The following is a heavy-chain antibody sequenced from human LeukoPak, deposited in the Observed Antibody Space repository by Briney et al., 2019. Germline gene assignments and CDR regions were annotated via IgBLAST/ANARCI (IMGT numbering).Heavy chain of an antibody. V-gene: IGHV1-18*01. CDR2: ISAYNGNT. CDR3: ARELLWFGEHPHPASYYKDV. CDR1: GYTFTSYG. D-gene: IGHD3-10*01. J-gene: IGHJ6*03. Sequence: PRASVKVSCKASGYTFTSYGISWVRQAPGQGLEWMGWISAYNGNTNYAQKLQGRVTMTTDTSTSTAYMELRSLRSDDTAVYYCARELLWFGEHPHPASYYKDVWGKGTTVTISS.